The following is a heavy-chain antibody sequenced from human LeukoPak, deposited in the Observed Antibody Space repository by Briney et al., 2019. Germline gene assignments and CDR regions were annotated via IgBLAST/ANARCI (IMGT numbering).Heavy chain of an antibody. CDR2: IRYDGSNK. Sequence: PGGSLRLSCAASGFTFSSYGMHWVRQAPGKGLEWVAFIRYDGSNKYYADSVKGRFTISRDNSKNTLYLQMNSLRAEDTAVYYCAGLPSSGWYGDYWGQGTLVTVSS. V-gene: IGHV3-30*02. D-gene: IGHD6-19*01. J-gene: IGHJ4*02. CDR1: GFTFSSYG. CDR3: AGLPSSGWYGDY.